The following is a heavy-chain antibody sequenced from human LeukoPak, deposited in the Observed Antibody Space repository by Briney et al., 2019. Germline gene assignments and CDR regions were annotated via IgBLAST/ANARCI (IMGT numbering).Heavy chain of an antibody. V-gene: IGHV3-23*01. CDR3: AKGGYCSSTTCPTWFDP. CDR2: ISGSGNST. CDR1: GFTFRSYA. D-gene: IGHD2-2*01. Sequence: PGGSLRLSCAASGFTFRSYAMSWVPQAPGKGLEWVSTISGSGNSTYYADSEKGRFTISRDNSKNTLYLQMNSLRAEDTAVYFCAKGGYCSSTTCPTWFDPWGQGTLVTVSS. J-gene: IGHJ5*02.